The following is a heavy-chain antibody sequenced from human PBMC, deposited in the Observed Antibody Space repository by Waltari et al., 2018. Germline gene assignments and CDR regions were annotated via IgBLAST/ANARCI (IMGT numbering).Heavy chain of an antibody. V-gene: IGHV4-34*01. Sequence: QVQLQQWGAGLLKPSETLSLTCAVYGGSFSGYYWSWIRQPPGKGLEWIGEINHSGSTNYNPSLKSRVTISVDMSKNQFSLKLSSVTAADTAVYYCASGYSYGRGGYWGQGTLVTVSS. J-gene: IGHJ4*02. CDR2: INHSGST. D-gene: IGHD5-18*01. CDR1: GGSFSGYY. CDR3: ASGYSYGRGGY.